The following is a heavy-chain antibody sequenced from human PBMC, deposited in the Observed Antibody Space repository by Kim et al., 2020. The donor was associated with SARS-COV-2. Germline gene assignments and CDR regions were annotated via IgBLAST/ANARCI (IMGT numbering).Heavy chain of an antibody. Sequence: DYAAPVKRRFTSSRDDSKNTLYLQMDSLKTEDTAVYYCTTALYSSYYMDVWGKGTTVTVSS. V-gene: IGHV3-15*01. J-gene: IGHJ6*03. CDR3: TTALYSSYYMDV.